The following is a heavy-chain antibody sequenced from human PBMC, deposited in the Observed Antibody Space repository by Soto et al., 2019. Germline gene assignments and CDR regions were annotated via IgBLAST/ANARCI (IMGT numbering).Heavy chain of an antibody. CDR1: GYTFTSYG. J-gene: IGHJ4*02. CDR2: ISAYNGNT. D-gene: IGHD1-26*01. CDR3: ARDIQYSGSKLLADY. V-gene: IGHV1-18*01. Sequence: QVQLVQSGAEVKKPGASVKVSCKASGYTFTSYGMSWVRQAPGPGLEWMGWISAYNGNTNYAQKHQGRVTMTTDTSTSTAYMELRSMISDDTAVYYGARDIQYSGSKLLADYWGQGTLVTVSS.